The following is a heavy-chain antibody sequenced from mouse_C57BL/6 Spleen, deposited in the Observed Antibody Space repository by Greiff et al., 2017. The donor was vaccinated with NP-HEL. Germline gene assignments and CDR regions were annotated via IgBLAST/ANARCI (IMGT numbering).Heavy chain of an antibody. CDR2: ISDGGSYT. V-gene: IGHV5-4*01. CDR3: ARRADGYYGYFDV. CDR1: GFTFSSYA. D-gene: IGHD2-3*01. Sequence: EVHLVESGGGLVKPGGSLKLSCAASGFTFSSYAMSWVRQTPEKRLEWVATISDGGSYTYYPDNVKGRFTISRDNAKNNLYLQMSHLKSEDTAMYYCARRADGYYGYFDVWGTGTTVTVSS. J-gene: IGHJ1*03.